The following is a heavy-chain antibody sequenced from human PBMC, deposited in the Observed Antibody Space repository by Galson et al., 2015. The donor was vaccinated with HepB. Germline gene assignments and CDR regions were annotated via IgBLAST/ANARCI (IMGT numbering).Heavy chain of an antibody. CDR3: VRDGICSSDCYDV. J-gene: IGHJ6*02. CDR1: GDSVSSNSAA. CDR2: TYYRSKWYN. D-gene: IGHD2-21*02. Sequence: CAISGDSVSSNSAAWNWIRQSPSRGLEWLGRTYYRSKWYNDYAISVKSRIIIDPDTSKNQFSLQLNSVIPEDTAVYYCVRDGICSSDCYDVWGQGTTVTVSS. V-gene: IGHV6-1*01.